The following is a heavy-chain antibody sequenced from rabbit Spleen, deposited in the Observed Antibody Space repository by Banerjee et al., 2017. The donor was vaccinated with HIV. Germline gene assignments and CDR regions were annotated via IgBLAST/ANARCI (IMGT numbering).Heavy chain of an antibody. J-gene: IGHJ4*01. Sequence: QEQLVESGGGLVQPEGSLTLTCKASGFSFSDRDVMCWVRQAPGKGLEWIACINTATGKDVYANWAKGRFTISKTSSTTVTLQMNSLTAADTATYFCARDLVGVIGWNFNLWGPGTLVTVS. V-gene: IGHV1S45*01. D-gene: IGHD1-1*01. CDR1: GFSFSDRDV. CDR2: INTATGKD. CDR3: ARDLVGVIGWNFNL.